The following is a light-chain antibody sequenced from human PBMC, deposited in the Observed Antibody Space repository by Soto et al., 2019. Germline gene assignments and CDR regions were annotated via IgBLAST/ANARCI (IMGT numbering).Light chain of an antibody. CDR3: QQYNNWRPQT. V-gene: IGKV3-15*01. CDR1: QSVSSN. J-gene: IGKJ1*01. CDR2: GAS. Sequence: EIVMTQSPATLSVSPAERATLSCRASQSVSSNLAWYQQKPGQAPRLLIYGASTRATGIPARFSGSGSGTEFTLTISSLQSEDFAVYYCQQYNNWRPQTFGQGTKVEIK.